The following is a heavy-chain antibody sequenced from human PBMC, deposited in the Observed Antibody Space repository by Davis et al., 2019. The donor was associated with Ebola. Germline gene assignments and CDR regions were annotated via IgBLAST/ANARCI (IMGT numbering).Heavy chain of an antibody. CDR3: ANAIAVAGPYYYYGMDV. J-gene: IGHJ6*02. D-gene: IGHD6-19*01. CDR1: GFTFSSYW. Sequence: GESLKISCAASGFTFSSYWMHWVRQAPGKGLVWVSRINSDGSSTSYADSVKGRFTISRDNAKNTLYLQMNSLRAEDTAVYYCANAIAVAGPYYYYGMDVWGQGTTVTVPS. CDR2: INSDGSST. V-gene: IGHV3-74*01.